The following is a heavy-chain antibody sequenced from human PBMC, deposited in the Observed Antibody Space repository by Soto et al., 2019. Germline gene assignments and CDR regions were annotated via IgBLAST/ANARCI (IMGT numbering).Heavy chain of an antibody. V-gene: IGHV3-53*01. J-gene: IGHJ6*02. CDR2: IYSDNNT. Sequence: GGSLRLSCAASGFTVSSYSMTWVRQAPGKGLEWISIIYSDNNTDYADSVKGRFSISRDTSKNILYLQMNSLRAEDTAEYYCARHYSAMGVWGQGTTVTVSS. CDR1: GFTVSSYS. CDR3: ARHYSAMGV.